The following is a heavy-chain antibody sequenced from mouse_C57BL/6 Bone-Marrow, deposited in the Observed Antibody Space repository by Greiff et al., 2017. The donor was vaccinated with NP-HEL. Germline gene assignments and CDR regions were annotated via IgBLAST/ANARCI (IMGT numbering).Heavy chain of an antibody. D-gene: IGHD2-10*01. Sequence: QVQLQQPGAELVMPGASVKLSCKASGYTFTSYWMHWVKQRPGQGLEWIGEIDPSDSYTNYNQKFKGKSTLTVEKSSSTAYMQLSLLPSEDSAVYYCARWGLLLAMDYWGQGTSVTVSS. J-gene: IGHJ4*01. CDR3: ARWGLLLAMDY. CDR2: IDPSDSYT. CDR1: GYTFTSYW. V-gene: IGHV1-69*01.